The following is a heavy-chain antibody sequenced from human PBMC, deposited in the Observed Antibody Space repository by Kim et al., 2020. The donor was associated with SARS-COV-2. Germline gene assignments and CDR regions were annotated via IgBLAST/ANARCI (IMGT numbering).Heavy chain of an antibody. CDR1: GFTFRYSA. J-gene: IGHJ5*02. V-gene: IGHV3-23*01. CDR3: VKDRAFYYNS. D-gene: IGHD3-22*01. CDR2: ISANGDDT. Sequence: GGSLRLSCAVSGFTFRYSAMSWVRQAPGKGLEWVSGISANGDDTNYADSVKGRFTISRDNSKNTLDLQMNSLRADDTALYYCVKDRAFYYNSWGQGTLV.